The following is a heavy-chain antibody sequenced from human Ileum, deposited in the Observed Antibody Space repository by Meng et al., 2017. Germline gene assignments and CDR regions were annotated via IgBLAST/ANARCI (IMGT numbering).Heavy chain of an antibody. CDR2: MNLGGSP. J-gene: IGHJ4*02. Sequence: QGQVRGPGPGLVEPSGTLSLTCAVSGRSISSSDWWSSVRQPPGKGLEWIAEMNLGGSPNYNPSLKSRVTMSVDKSNDHLSLQLTSVTAADTAVYYCAHIFDSWGQGTLVTVSS. CDR3: AHIFDS. CDR1: GRSISSSDW. V-gene: IGHV4-4*02.